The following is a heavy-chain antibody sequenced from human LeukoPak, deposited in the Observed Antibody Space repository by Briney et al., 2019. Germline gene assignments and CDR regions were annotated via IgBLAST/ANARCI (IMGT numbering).Heavy chain of an antibody. Sequence: KPSETLSLTCTVSSGSITSSVYYCSWIRQPPGKGLEWIAGINYSGVTHYNPSLKSRVTISVDTSKNHFSLNLSSVTAADTAVYYCAIYSSSSGRIDPWGQGTLVTVSS. CDR3: AIYSSSSGRIDP. D-gene: IGHD2-15*01. J-gene: IGHJ5*02. V-gene: IGHV4-39*02. CDR1: SGSITSSVYY. CDR2: INYSGVT.